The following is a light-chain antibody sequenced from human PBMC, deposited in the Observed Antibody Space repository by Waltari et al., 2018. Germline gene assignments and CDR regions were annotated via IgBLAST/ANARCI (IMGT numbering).Light chain of an antibody. Sequence: EIVLTQSPGTLSLPPGERATLSCRASQSVSRTLAWYQQKPGQAPRLLIFSASNRATGIPDRFSGSGSGTDFSLIITRLEPEDSAMYYCQHYVRLPATFGQGTKVEIK. J-gene: IGKJ1*01. CDR3: QHYVRLPAT. V-gene: IGKV3-20*01. CDR2: SAS. CDR1: QSVSRT.